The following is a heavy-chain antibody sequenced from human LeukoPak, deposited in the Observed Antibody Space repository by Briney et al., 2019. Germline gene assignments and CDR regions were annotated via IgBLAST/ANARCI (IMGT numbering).Heavy chain of an antibody. J-gene: IGHJ4*02. CDR2: ILYDGSNK. D-gene: IGHD3-10*01. CDR3: ARGPMLRGVIIRRSKSGYFDY. CDR1: GFTFSSYG. Sequence: GRSLRLSCAASGFTFSSYGIHWVRQAPGKGLEWVAFILYDGSNKYYPDSVQGRFIISRDNSKNTVYLHMNSLRAEDTAVYYCARGPMLRGVIIRRSKSGYFDYWGQGTLVTVSS. V-gene: IGHV3-30*03.